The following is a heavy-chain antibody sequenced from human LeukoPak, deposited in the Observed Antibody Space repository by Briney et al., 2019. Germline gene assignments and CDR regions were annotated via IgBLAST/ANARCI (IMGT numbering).Heavy chain of an antibody. D-gene: IGHD6-19*01. CDR1: GYPFTKFG. J-gene: IGHJ5*02. V-gene: IGHV1-18*01. Sequence: GASVKVSCKASGYPFTKFGISWVRQALGQGLEWMGWISCYNGDTHYAQKLQGRVTLTTDTPTTTVYMELRSLRSDDTAVYYCARDPSNTSGWKTWFDTWGQGTPVTVSS. CDR3: ARDPSNTSGWKTWFDT. CDR2: ISCYNGDT.